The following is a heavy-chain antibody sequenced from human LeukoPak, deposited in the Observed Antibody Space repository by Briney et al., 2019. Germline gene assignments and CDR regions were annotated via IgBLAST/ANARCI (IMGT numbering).Heavy chain of an antibody. CDR3: AREVWGPEY. CDR2: ISSSSSYI. D-gene: IGHD1-14*01. Sequence: ETLSLTCNVSGGSISSSSYYWGWVRQAPGKGLEWVSSISSSSSYIYYADSVKGRFAISRDNAKNSLYLQMNSLRAEDTAVYYCAREVWGPEYWGQGTLVTVSS. J-gene: IGHJ4*02. CDR1: GGSISSSSYY. V-gene: IGHV3-21*04.